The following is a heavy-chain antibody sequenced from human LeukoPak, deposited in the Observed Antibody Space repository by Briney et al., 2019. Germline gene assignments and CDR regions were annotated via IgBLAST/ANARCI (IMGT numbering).Heavy chain of an antibody. CDR1: GFTFSSYS. CDR3: ATHPGDSWFGYLQL. J-gene: IGHJ4*02. Sequence: PGGSLRLSCAASGFTFSSYSMNWVRQAPGKGLEWVSSISSSSSYIYYADSVKGRFTISRDNAKNSLYLQMNSLRAEDTAVYYCATHPGDSWFGYLQLWGQGTLVTVSS. CDR2: ISSSSSYI. V-gene: IGHV3-21*01. D-gene: IGHD3-10*01.